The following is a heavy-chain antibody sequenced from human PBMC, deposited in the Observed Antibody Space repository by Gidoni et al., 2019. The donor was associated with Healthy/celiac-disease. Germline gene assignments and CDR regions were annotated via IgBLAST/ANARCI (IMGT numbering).Heavy chain of an antibody. CDR3: ARIRGDDYVWGSYRYTSFDY. J-gene: IGHJ4*02. D-gene: IGHD3-16*02. CDR1: GFSLSNARMG. Sequence: QVTLKESGPVLVKPTETLTLTCTVSGFSLSNARMGVSWIRQPPGKALEWLAHIFSNDEKSYSTSLKSRLTISKDTSKSQVVLTMTNMDPVDTATYYCARIRGDDYVWGSYRYTSFDYWGQGTLVTVSS. CDR2: IFSNDEK. V-gene: IGHV2-26*01.